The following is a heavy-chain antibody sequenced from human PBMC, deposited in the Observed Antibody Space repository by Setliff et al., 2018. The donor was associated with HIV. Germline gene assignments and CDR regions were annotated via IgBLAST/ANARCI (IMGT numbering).Heavy chain of an antibody. J-gene: IGHJ6*02. CDR1: GGSFSNYY. CDR3: ARRLQFLEFLHGVGGLDV. CDR2: INHSGST. D-gene: IGHD3-3*01. V-gene: IGHV4-34*01. Sequence: PSETLSLTCAVYGGSFSNYYWSWIRQPPGKGLEWIGEINHSGSTNYNPSLKSRVSISVDTSKKQFSLKLSSVRAADTAVYYCARRLQFLEFLHGVGGLDVWGQGTTVTVSS.